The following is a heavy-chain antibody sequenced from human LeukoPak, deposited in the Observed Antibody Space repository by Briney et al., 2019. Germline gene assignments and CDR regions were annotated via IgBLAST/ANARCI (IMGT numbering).Heavy chain of an antibody. CDR3: AKARDIVVVPAAMNY. CDR1: GFTFSSYS. D-gene: IGHD2-2*01. Sequence: PGGSLRLSCAASGFTFSSYSMNWVRQAPGKGLEWVSSISSSSSYIYYADSVKGRFTISRDNAKNSLYLQMNSLRAEDTAVYYCAKARDIVVVPAAMNYWGQGTLVTVSS. J-gene: IGHJ4*02. CDR2: ISSSSSYI. V-gene: IGHV3-21*01.